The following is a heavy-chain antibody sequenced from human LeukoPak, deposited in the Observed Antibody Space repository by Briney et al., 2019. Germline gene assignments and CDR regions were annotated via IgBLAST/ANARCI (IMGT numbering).Heavy chain of an antibody. CDR3: AKDKVGQWLAHDAFDI. V-gene: IGHV3-23*01. Sequence: PGGSLRLSCAASGFTFSSYATSWVRQAPGKGLEWVSAISGSGGSTYYADSVKGRFTISRDNSKNTLYLQMNSLRVEDTAVYYCAKDKVGQWLAHDAFDIWGQGTMVTVSS. CDR2: ISGSGGST. CDR1: GFTFSSYA. J-gene: IGHJ3*02. D-gene: IGHD6-19*01.